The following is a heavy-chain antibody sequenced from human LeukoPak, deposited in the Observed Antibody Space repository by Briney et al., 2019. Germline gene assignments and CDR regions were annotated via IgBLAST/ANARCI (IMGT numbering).Heavy chain of an antibody. D-gene: IGHD3-16*02. Sequence: ASVKVSCKASGYTFTSYDINWVRQATGQGLEWMGWMNPNSGNTGYAQKFQGRVTITADKSTSTAYMELSSLRSEDTAVYYCARERGSVGDYVWGSYRYTGQSQFDYWGQGTLVTVSS. V-gene: IGHV1-8*01. CDR3: ARERGSVGDYVWGSYRYTGQSQFDY. CDR2: MNPNSGNT. J-gene: IGHJ4*02. CDR1: GYTFTSYD.